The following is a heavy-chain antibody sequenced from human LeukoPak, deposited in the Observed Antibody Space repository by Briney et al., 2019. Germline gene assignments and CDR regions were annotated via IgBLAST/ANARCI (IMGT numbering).Heavy chain of an antibody. D-gene: IGHD5-24*01. V-gene: IGHV4-59*01. CDR1: GASISSYY. CDR2: ISYSGST. CDR3: ARSGGRDGYNFDY. J-gene: IGHJ4*02. Sequence: SETLSLTCTVSGASISSYYWSWIRQPPGKGLGWIGYISYSGSTNYNPSLKSRVTISVDTSKNQFSLKLSSVTAADTAVYYCARSGGRDGYNFDYWGQGTLVTVSS.